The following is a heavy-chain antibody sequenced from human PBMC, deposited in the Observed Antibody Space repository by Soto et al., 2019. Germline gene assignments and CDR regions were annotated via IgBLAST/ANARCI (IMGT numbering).Heavy chain of an antibody. CDR1: GFTPTTNP. CDR3: AKDQDFDL. Sequence: LRLSCAVSGFTPTTNPLGWVRQAPGKGLEWVAVISYDGSNEYYADSVKGRFTISRDNSKNTLYLQMNSLRAEDTAVYYCAKDQDFDLWGRGTLVTVSS. V-gene: IGHV3-30*18. CDR2: ISYDGSNE. J-gene: IGHJ2*01.